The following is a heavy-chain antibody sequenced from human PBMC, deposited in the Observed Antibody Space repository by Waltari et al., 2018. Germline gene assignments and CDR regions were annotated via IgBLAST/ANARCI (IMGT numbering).Heavy chain of an antibody. Sequence: QVQLQQWGAGLLKPSETLSLTCAVYGGSFSGYYWSWIRQPPGKGLEWIGEINHSGSNNDSPSLKSRVTISVDTSKNQFSLKLSSVTAADTAVYYCARKVSAAAAHNWFDPWGQGTLVTVSS. CDR2: INHSGSN. CDR1: GGSFSGYY. D-gene: IGHD2-2*01. J-gene: IGHJ5*02. CDR3: ARKVSAAAAHNWFDP. V-gene: IGHV4-34*01.